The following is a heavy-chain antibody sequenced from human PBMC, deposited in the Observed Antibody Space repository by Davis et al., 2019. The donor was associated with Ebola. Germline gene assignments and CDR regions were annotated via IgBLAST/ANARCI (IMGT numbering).Heavy chain of an antibody. CDR3: AGCSSPYYMDV. CDR2: INPHSGGT. Sequence: ASVKVSCKASGYTFSGYYMHWVRQAPGQGLEWLGWINPHSGGTNYAQKFQGWVTMTRDTSISTAYMELRRLRSDDTAVYYCAGCSSPYYMDVWGKGTTVIVSS. V-gene: IGHV1-2*04. CDR1: GYTFSGYY. D-gene: IGHD2-2*01. J-gene: IGHJ6*03.